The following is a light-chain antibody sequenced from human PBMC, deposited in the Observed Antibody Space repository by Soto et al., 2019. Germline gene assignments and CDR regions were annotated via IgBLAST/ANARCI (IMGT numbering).Light chain of an antibody. Sequence: EIVLTQSPGTLSLSPGERATLSCRASQSVSSDYLAWYQQKPGQAPSLLIYGASSRAAGIPDRFSGSGSGTDFNLTISRLEPDDFAVYYCQQYGSSWWTCGQGTKVEIK. V-gene: IGKV3-20*01. J-gene: IGKJ1*01. CDR2: GAS. CDR1: QSVSSDY. CDR3: QQYGSSWWT.